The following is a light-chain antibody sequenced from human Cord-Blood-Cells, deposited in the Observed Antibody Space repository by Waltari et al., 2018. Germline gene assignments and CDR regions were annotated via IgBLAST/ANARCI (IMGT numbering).Light chain of an antibody. CDR1: KLGDKY. CDR2: QYS. V-gene: IGLV3-1*01. J-gene: IGLJ1*01. Sequence: SYELTQPPSVSVSPGQTASITCYGDKLGDKYACWYQQKPGQSPVLVIYQYSKRPSGIPERFSGSNSGNTATLTISGTQAMDEADYYCQAWDSSTYVFGTGTRVTVL. CDR3: QAWDSSTYV.